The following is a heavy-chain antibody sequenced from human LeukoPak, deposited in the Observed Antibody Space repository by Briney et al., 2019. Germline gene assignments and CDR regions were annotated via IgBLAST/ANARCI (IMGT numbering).Heavy chain of an antibody. CDR1: GFTVSSNY. J-gene: IGHJ4*02. CDR3: ARDGGYCSGGSCYSWFDY. D-gene: IGHD2-15*01. V-gene: IGHV3-66*01. Sequence: GGSLRLSCAASGFTVSSNYMSWVRQAPGKGLEWVSVIYSGGSTYYADSVKGRFTISRDNSKNTLYLQMNSLRAEDTAVYYCARDGGYCSGGSCYSWFDYWGQGTLVTVSS. CDR2: IYSGGST.